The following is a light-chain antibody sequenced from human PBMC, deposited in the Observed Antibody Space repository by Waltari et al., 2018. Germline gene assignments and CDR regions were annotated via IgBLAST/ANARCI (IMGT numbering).Light chain of an antibody. V-gene: IGLV1-44*01. CDR2: SNY. CDR1: SSHLGSYT. J-gene: IGLJ7*01. Sequence: QSVLTQPPSASGTPGQGVTISCSGSSSHLGSYTVNLYQQLPGTAPKLLIYSNYQRPSGVPDRFSGSKSGTSASLAISGLQSEDEADYYCATWDNSLNGAVFGGGTQLTVL. CDR3: ATWDNSLNGAV.